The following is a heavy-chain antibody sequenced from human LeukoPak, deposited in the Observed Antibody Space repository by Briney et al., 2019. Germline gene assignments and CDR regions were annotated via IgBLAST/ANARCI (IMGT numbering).Heavy chain of an antibody. CDR1: GGSISSGGYY. Sequence: PSETLSLTCTVSGGSISSGGYYWSWIRQHPGKGLEWIGYIYYSGSTYYNLSLKSRVTISVDTSKNQFSLKLSSVTAADTAVYYCARDVYSGYDYWGQGTLVTVSS. V-gene: IGHV4-31*03. CDR3: ARDVYSGYDY. J-gene: IGHJ4*02. D-gene: IGHD5-12*01. CDR2: IYYSGST.